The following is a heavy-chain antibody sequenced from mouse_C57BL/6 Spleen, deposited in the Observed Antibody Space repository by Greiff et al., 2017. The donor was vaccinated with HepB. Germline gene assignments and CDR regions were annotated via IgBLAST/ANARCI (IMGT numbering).Heavy chain of an antibody. CDR2: IYPGDGDT. D-gene: IGHD1-1*01. V-gene: IGHV1-80*01. CDR3: ARYGSKNRYFDY. Sequence: ESGAELVKPGASVKISCKASGYAFSSYWMNWVKQRPGKGLEWIGQIYPGDGDTNYNGKFKGKATLTADKSSSTAYMQLSSLTSEDSAVYFCARYGSKNRYFDYWGQSTTLTVSS. J-gene: IGHJ2*01. CDR1: GYAFSSYW.